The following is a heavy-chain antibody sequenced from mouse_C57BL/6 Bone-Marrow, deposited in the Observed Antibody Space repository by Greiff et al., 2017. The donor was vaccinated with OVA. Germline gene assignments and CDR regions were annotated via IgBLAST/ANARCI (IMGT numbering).Heavy chain of an antibody. V-gene: IGHV1-53*01. D-gene: IGHD3-2*02. CDR3: ERGGGAAQATRRAWFAY. Sequence: QVQLQQPGTDLVKPGASVKLSCKASGYTFTSYWMHWVKQTPGQGLEWIGNINPSNGGTDYHEKFKSKATLPVDKSSSTAYMQLSSLTSEDSAVYYCERGGGAAQATRRAWFAYWGQGTLVTVSA. CDR2: INPSNGGT. CDR1: GYTFTSYW. J-gene: IGHJ3*01.